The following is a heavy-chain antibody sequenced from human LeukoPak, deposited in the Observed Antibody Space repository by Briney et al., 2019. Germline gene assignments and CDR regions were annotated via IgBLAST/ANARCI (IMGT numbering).Heavy chain of an antibody. D-gene: IGHD6-13*01. Sequence: PGGSLRLSCAASGFTISSYDMHWVRQAPGKGLEWVAVISYDGSNKYYADSVKGRFTISRDNSKNTLYLQMNSLRAEDTAVYYCARDKGAAAASLGLYWGQGALVTVSS. V-gene: IGHV3-30-3*01. CDR1: GFTISSYD. J-gene: IGHJ4*02. CDR3: ARDKGAAAASLGLY. CDR2: ISYDGSNK.